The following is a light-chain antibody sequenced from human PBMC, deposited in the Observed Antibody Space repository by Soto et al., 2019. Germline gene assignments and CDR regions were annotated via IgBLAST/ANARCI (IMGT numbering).Light chain of an antibody. CDR3: NSFTTSSTYV. Sequence: QSVLTHPASVSGSPGQSITISCTGTSSDIGSYNRVSWYQQPPGTAPKLIIYEVNNRPSGVPDRFSGSKSGNTASLTISGLQAEDEADYYCNSFTTSSTYVFGTGTKVPGL. J-gene: IGLJ1*01. CDR2: EVN. CDR1: SSDIGSYNR. V-gene: IGLV2-18*02.